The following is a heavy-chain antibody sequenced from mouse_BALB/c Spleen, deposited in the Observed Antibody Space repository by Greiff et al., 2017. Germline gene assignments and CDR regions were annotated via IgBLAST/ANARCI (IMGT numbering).Heavy chain of an antibody. CDR2: ISNGGGST. J-gene: IGHJ4*01. CDR3: ARGNSLLRIVYAMDY. CDR1: GFTFSSYT. Sequence: EVQRVESGGGLVQPGGSLKLSCAASGFTFSSYTMSWVRQTPEKRLEWVAYISNGGGSTYYPDTVKGRFTISRDNAKNTLYLQMSSLKSEDTAMYYCARGNSLLRIVYAMDYWGQGTSVTVSS. V-gene: IGHV5-12-2*01. D-gene: IGHD1-2*01.